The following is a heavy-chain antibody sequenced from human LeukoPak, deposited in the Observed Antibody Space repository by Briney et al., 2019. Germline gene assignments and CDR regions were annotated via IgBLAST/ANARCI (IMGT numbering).Heavy chain of an antibody. D-gene: IGHD5-24*01. Sequence: GESLRLSCAASGFTFSNYTMNWVRQAPGKGLEWVSSISGSSNYIYYANSVKGRFTVSRDNAKNSLYLQMNSLRAEDTAVYYCASQGDGYSTHWGQGTLVTVSS. CDR1: GFTFSNYT. V-gene: IGHV3-21*01. J-gene: IGHJ4*02. CDR3: ASQGDGYSTH. CDR2: ISGSSNYI.